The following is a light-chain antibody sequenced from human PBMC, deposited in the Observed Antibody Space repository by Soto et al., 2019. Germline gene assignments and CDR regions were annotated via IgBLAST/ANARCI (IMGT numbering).Light chain of an antibody. CDR3: QHTYTTPLT. V-gene: IGKV1-39*01. Sequence: DLQMTQSPSSLSASVGVRVTITCRASQSISSYLNWYQQKPGKAPRLLIYAASSLQSGVPSRFSGSGSGTDFTLIINSLQPEDFATYYCQHTYTTPLTFGQGTKVEIK. CDR1: QSISSY. CDR2: AAS. J-gene: IGKJ1*01.